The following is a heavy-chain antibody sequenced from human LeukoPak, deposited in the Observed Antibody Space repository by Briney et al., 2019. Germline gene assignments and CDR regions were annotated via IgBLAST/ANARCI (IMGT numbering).Heavy chain of an antibody. CDR2: IRYDGSNK. V-gene: IGHV3-33*01. Sequence: PGRSPRLSCAASGFTFSSYGMHWVRQAPGKGLEWVAVIRYDGSNKYYADSVKGRFTISRDNSKNTLYLQMNSLRAEDTAVYYCAREAEYYYYYYMDVWGKGTTVTVSS. CDR3: AREAEYYYYYYMDV. D-gene: IGHD1-14*01. CDR1: GFTFSSYG. J-gene: IGHJ6*03.